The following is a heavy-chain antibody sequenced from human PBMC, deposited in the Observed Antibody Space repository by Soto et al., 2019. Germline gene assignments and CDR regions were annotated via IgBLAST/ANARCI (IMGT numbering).Heavy chain of an antibody. CDR1: GFTFSSYG. CDR2: IWYDGSNK. J-gene: IGHJ6*02. Sequence: GGSLRLSCAASGFTFSSYGMHWVRQAPGKGLEWVAVIWYDGSNKYYADSVKGRLTISRDNSKNTLYLQMNSLRAEDTAVYYCARDRIVATILGYYYGMDVWGQGTTVTVSS. V-gene: IGHV3-33*01. CDR3: ARDRIVATILGYYYGMDV. D-gene: IGHD5-12*01.